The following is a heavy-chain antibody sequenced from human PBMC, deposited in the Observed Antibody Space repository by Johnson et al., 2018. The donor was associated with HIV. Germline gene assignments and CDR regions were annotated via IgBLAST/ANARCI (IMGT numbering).Heavy chain of an antibody. CDR2: ISYEGSNK. Sequence: QVQLVESGGGVVQPGGSLRLSCGASAFTFSSNDMKWVRQAPGKGLEWVAVISYEGSNKYYADSVKGRFTISRDNSKNTLYLQMNSLRAEDTAVYYCARAYTYGAFDIWGQGTMVTVSS. D-gene: IGHD5-18*01. CDR1: AFTFSSND. J-gene: IGHJ3*02. V-gene: IGHV3-30-3*01. CDR3: ARAYTYGAFDI.